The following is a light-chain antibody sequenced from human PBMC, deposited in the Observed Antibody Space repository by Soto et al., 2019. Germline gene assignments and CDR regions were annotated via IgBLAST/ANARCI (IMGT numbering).Light chain of an antibody. J-gene: IGLJ1*01. Sequence: QSVLAQPPSASGSPGQSVTTSCTGTSSDVGGYQYVSWYQQYPGKAPKLMIYAVNKRPSGVPDRFSCSRSGNTASLTVPGLQAEDEADYYCCSYAATYTFVFGTGTKSPS. CDR1: SSDVGGYQY. CDR3: CSYAATYTFV. V-gene: IGLV2-8*01. CDR2: AVN.